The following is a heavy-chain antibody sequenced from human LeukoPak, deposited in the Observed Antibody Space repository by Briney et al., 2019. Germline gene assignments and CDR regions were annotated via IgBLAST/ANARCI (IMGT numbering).Heavy chain of an antibody. CDR3: AAVNVLRTTSDAFDI. CDR2: IYTSGST. D-gene: IGHD2-15*01. J-gene: IGHJ3*02. CDR1: GGSISSYY. Sequence: SETLSLTCTVSGGSISSYYWSWIRQPAGKGLEWIGRIYTSGSTNYNPSLKSRVTRSVDTSKNQFSLKLSSVTAADTAVYYCAAVNVLRTTSDAFDIWGQGTMVTVSS. V-gene: IGHV4-4*07.